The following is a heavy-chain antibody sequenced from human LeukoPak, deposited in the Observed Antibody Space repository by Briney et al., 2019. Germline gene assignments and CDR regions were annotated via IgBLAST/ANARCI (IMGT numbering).Heavy chain of an antibody. CDR3: ARAYSGSYYIIDY. CDR1: GGTFSSYA. V-gene: IGHV1-69*06. J-gene: IGHJ4*02. D-gene: IGHD1-26*01. Sequence: SVKVSCKASGGTFSSYAISWVRQAPGQGLEWMGGIIPIFGTANYAQKFQGRVTITADKSTSTAYMELSSLRSEDTAVYYCARAYSGSYYIIDYWGRGTLVTVSS. CDR2: IIPIFGTA.